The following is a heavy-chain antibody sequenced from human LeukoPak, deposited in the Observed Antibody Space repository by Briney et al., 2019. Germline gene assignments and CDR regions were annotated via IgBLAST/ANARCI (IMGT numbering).Heavy chain of an antibody. CDR2: IKQDGSEK. J-gene: IGHJ4*02. Sequence: GSLRLSCAASGFTFSSYWMSWVRQAPGKGLEWVANIKQDGSEKYYVDSVKGRFTISRDNAKNSLYLQMNSLRAEDTAVYYCARTRWEPGRDDLDYWGQGTLVTVSS. CDR3: ARTRWEPGRDDLDY. D-gene: IGHD1-26*01. V-gene: IGHV3-7*01. CDR1: GFTFSSYW.